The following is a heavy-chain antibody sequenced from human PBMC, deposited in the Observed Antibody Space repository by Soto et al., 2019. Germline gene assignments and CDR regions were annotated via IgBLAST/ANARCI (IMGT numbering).Heavy chain of an antibody. CDR3: VRGHWSFDS. CDR1: GFTLSDHY. V-gene: IGHV3-72*01. CDR2: SRNKDHSYST. J-gene: IGHJ4*02. Sequence: EVQLVESGGGLVQPGGSLRLSCAASGFTLSDHYMDWVRQAPGKGLEWVARSRNKDHSYSTEYAASVKGRFTISRDDSQTSLYLLMTILKAEDTAVYYCVRGHWSFDSWWQGTVVTVSS. D-gene: IGHD2-8*02.